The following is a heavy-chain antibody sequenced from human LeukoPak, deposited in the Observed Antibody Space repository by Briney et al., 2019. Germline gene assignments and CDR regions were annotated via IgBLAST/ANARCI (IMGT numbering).Heavy chain of an antibody. J-gene: IGHJ5*02. CDR2: MNPNSGNT. CDR1: GYTFTSYD. Sequence: GASVKVSCKASGYTFTSYDINWVRQATGQGLEWMGWMNPNSGNTGYAQKFQGRVTMTRNTSISTAYMELSSLRSEDTAVYYCARAPPVSYDFWNGYYPNWFDPWGQGTLVTVSS. V-gene: IGHV1-8*01. CDR3: ARAPPVSYDFWNGYYPNWFDP. D-gene: IGHD3-3*01.